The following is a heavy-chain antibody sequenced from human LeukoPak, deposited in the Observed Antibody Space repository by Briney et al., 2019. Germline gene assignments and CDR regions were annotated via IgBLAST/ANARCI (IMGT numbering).Heavy chain of an antibody. CDR1: GFTFSSYA. D-gene: IGHD2-2*02. CDR2: ISGSGGST. V-gene: IGHV3-23*01. J-gene: IGHJ5*02. Sequence: TGGSLRLSCAASGFTFSSYAMSWVRQAPGKGLEWVSAISGSGGSTYYADSVKGRFTIPRENSKNTLYLQMNSLRAEDTAVYYCAKDRGGYCSSTSCYTGIGWFDPWGQGTLVTVSS. CDR3: AKDRGGYCSSTSCYTGIGWFDP.